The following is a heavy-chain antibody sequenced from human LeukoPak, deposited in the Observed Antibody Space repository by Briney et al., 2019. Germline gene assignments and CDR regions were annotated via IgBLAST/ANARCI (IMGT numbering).Heavy chain of an antibody. CDR1: GFTFGDYA. D-gene: IGHD3-9*01. J-gene: IGHJ4*02. CDR2: IRSKAYGGTA. V-gene: IGHV3-49*04. Sequence: PGGSLRLSCTTSGFTFGDYAMSWVRQAPGKGLEWIGFIRSKAYGGTAGYAASMKGRFTISRDDSKSIAYLQMNSLKTEDTAVYYCTAPRTRYFDWLSDYWGRGTLVTVSS. CDR3: TAPRTRYFDWLSDY.